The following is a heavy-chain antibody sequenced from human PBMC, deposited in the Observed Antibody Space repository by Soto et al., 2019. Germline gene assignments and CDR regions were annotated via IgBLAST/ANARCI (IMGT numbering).Heavy chain of an antibody. J-gene: IGHJ5*02. V-gene: IGHV2-5*02. CDR2: IYWDDDK. CDR1: GFSLSTSGVG. CDR3: AHSGGELPAP. Sequence: QITLKESGPTLVKPTQTLTLTCTFSGFSLSTSGVGVGWIRQPPGKALEWLALIYWDDDKRYSPSLKSRLTIAEDTSKTQMDLTMTNIDPGDTASYCCAHSGGELPAPWGQGTLVTVSS. D-gene: IGHD1-26*01.